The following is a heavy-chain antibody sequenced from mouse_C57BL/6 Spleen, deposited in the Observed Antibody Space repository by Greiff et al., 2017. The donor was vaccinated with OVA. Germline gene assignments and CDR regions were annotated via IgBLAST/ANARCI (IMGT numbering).Heavy chain of an antibody. Sequence: EVNLVESGGGLVKPGGSLKLSCAASGFTFSDYGMHWVRQAPEKGLEWVAYISSGSSTIYYADTVKGRFTISRDNAKNTLFLQMTSLRSEDTAMYYCARNYGSSHAFAYWGQGTLVTVSA. CDR1: GFTFSDYG. CDR3: ARNYGSSHAFAY. CDR2: ISSGSSTI. V-gene: IGHV5-17*01. J-gene: IGHJ3*01. D-gene: IGHD1-1*01.